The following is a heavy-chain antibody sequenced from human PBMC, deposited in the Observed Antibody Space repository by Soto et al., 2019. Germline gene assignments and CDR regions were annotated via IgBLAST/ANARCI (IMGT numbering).Heavy chain of an antibody. D-gene: IGHD2-2*02. CDR2: FDPEDGET. CDR1: GYTLTELS. CDR3: ATVRAFYCSSTSCYKFDP. Sequence: ASVKVSCKVSGYTLTELSMHWVRQAPGKGLEWMGGFDPEDGETIYAQKFQGRVTVTEDTSTDTAYMELSSLRSEDTAVYYCATVRAFYCSSTSCYKFDPWGQGTLVTVSS. J-gene: IGHJ5*02. V-gene: IGHV1-24*01.